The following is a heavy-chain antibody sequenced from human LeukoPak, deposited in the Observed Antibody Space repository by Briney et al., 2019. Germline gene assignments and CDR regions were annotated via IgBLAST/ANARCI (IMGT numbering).Heavy chain of an antibody. D-gene: IGHD4-11*01. V-gene: IGHV3-30-3*01. Sequence: GGSLRLSCAASGFTFSSYAMRWVRQAPGKGLEWVAVISYDGSNKYYADSVKGRFTISRDNSKNTLYLQMNSLRAEDTAVYYCARDRGFVGYSEYYYYGMDVWGQGTTVTVSS. CDR1: GFTFSSYA. J-gene: IGHJ6*02. CDR3: ARDRGFVGYSEYYYYGMDV. CDR2: ISYDGSNK.